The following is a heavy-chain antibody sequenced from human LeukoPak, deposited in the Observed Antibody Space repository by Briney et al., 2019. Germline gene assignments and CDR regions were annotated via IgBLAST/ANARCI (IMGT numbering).Heavy chain of an antibody. CDR2: ISAYNGNT. Sequence: ASVKVSCKASGYTFTSYGITWVRQAPGQGLEWMGWISAYNGNTNYAQKLQGRVTMTRDTSISTAYMELSRLRSDDTAVYYCAREPRDDYYYYMDVWGKGTTVTVSS. CDR3: AREPRDDYYYYMDV. J-gene: IGHJ6*03. V-gene: IGHV1-18*01. CDR1: GYTFTSYG. D-gene: IGHD3-3*01.